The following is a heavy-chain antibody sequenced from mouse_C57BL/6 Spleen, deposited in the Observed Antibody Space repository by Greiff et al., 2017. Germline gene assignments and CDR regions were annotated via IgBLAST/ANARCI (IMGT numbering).Heavy chain of an antibody. CDR2: IYWDDDK. CDR1: GFSLSTSGMG. J-gene: IGHJ4*01. CDR3: ARIYYDYDVDYYAMDY. D-gene: IGHD2-4*01. V-gene: IGHV8-12*01. Sequence: QVTLKESGPGILQSSQTLSLTCSFSGFSLSTSGMGVSWIRQPSGKGLEWLAHIYWDDDKRYNPSLKSRLTISKDTSRNQVFLKITSVDTADTATYYCARIYYDYDVDYYAMDYWGQGTSVTVSS.